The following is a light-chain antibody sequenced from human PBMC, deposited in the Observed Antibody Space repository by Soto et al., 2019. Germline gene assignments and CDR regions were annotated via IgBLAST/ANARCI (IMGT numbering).Light chain of an antibody. CDR2: AAS. CDR3: QQASSFPFS. Sequence: DIQMTQSPSSVSASVGDRVTITCRASQRISNWVAWYQQKPGKAPNLLIYAASTLQSGAPSRFSRSGSGTDFILTISSLQPEDSATYYCQQASSFPFSFGPGTKVDV. CDR1: QRISNW. V-gene: IGKV1-12*01. J-gene: IGKJ3*01.